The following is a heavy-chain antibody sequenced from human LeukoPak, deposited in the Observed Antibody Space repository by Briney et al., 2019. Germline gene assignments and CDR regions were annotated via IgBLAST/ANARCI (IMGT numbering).Heavy chain of an antibody. D-gene: IGHD4-11*01. CDR1: GVSISSYY. J-gene: IGHJ6*02. V-gene: IGHV4-4*07. Sequence: KSSETLSLTCTVSGVSISSYYWGWIRQPAGKGLEWSGRIYTSGSTNYNPSLKSRVTMSVDTSKNQFSLKLSSVTAADTAVYYCARSKADYYYYGMDVWGQGTTVTVSS. CDR2: IYTSGST. CDR3: ARSKADYYYYGMDV.